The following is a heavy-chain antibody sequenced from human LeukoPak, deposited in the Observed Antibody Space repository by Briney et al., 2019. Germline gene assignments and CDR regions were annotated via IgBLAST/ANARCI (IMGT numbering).Heavy chain of an antibody. CDR3: ATSGSFGPDFDY. CDR2: INHSGST. J-gene: IGHJ4*02. V-gene: IGHV4-34*01. Sequence: PSETPSLTCAVYGGSFSGYYWSWIRPPPGKGLEWIGEINHSGSTNYNPSLKSRVTISVDTSKNQFSLKLSSVTAADTAVYYCATSGSFGPDFDYWGQGTLVTVSS. CDR1: GGSFSGYY. D-gene: IGHD1-26*01.